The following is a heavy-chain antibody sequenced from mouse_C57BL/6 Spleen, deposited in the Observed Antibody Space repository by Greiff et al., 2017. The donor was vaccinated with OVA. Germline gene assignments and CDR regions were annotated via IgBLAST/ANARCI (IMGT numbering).Heavy chain of an antibody. J-gene: IGHJ3*01. Sequence: VQRVESGPGLVAPSQSLSITCTVSGFSLTSYGVDWVRQSPGKGLEWLGVIWGVGSTNYNSALKSRLSISKDNSKSQVFLKMNSLQTDDTAMYYCARQDSSGAYWGQGTLVTVSA. CDR1: GFSLTSYG. V-gene: IGHV2-6*01. CDR2: IWGVGST. D-gene: IGHD3-2*02. CDR3: ARQDSSGAY.